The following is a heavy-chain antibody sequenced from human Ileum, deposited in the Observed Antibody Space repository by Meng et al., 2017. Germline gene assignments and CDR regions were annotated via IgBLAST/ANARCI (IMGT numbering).Heavy chain of an antibody. CDR1: GGSFSGFY. Sequence: HGKLKELGAQLLRPSETLSLTCAVYGGSFSGFYWSWIRQSPEKGLEWIGEINHGGGTNYNPSLSSRVTISVDTSKNQFSLKVNSVTAADTAFYYCARVDFRGDSRDSSGLGLWGQGTLVTVSS. D-gene: IGHD3-22*01. CDR2: INHGGGT. J-gene: IGHJ4*02. CDR3: ARVDFRGDSRDSSGLGL. V-gene: IGHV4-34*01.